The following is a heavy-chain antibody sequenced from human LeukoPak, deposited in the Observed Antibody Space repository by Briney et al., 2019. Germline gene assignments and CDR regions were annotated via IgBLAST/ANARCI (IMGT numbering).Heavy chain of an antibody. CDR1: GVSISSGDYY. J-gene: IGHJ3*02. CDR2: IYYSGST. V-gene: IGHV4-30-4*01. CDR3: ARASPSDAFDI. Sequence: SETLSLTCTVSGVSISSGDYYWSWIRQPPGKGLEWIGYIYYSGSTYYNPSLKSRVTISVDTSKNQFSLKLSSVTAADTAVYYCARASPSDAFDIWGQGTMVTVSS.